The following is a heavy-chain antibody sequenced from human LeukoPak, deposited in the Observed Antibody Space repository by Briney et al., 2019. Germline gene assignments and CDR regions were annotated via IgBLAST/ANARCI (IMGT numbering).Heavy chain of an antibody. D-gene: IGHD6-19*01. V-gene: IGHV4-59*01. CDR3: ARGARGGWYWAS. J-gene: IGHJ4*02. Sequence: PSETLSLTCTVSGGSISSYYWSWIRQPPGKGLEWVGYIYYSGSTNYNPSLKSRVTISVDTSKNQFSLKLSSVTAADTAVYYCARGARGGWYWASWGQGTLVTVSS. CDR1: GGSISSYY. CDR2: IYYSGST.